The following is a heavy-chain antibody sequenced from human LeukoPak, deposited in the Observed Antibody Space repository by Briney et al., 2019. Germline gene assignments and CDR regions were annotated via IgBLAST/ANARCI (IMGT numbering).Heavy chain of an antibody. CDR1: GGSISSNY. CDR2: IYYSGST. V-gene: IGHV4-59*12. CDR3: ARDLLNHIAPYYYMDV. Sequence: SETLSLTCIVSGGSISSNYWSWIRQPPGKGLEWIGYIYYSGSTNYNPSLKSRVTISVDTSKNQFSLKLSSVTAADTAVYYCARDLLNHIAPYYYMDVWGKGTTVTVSS. J-gene: IGHJ6*03. D-gene: IGHD6-13*01.